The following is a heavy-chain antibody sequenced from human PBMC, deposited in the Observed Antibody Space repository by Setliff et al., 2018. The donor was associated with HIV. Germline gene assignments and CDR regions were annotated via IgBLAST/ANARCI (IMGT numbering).Heavy chain of an antibody. Sequence: ASVKVSCKASGYNFTSYAMHWVRQAPGQRLEWMGWINTGNGNTKYSQMFQGRLTMTRDTSTSTAYMELSSLTSDDTAIYYCARGRLSWSPDFWGQGTLVTVSS. V-gene: IGHV1-3*04. J-gene: IGHJ4*02. CDR1: GYNFTSYA. CDR3: ARGRLSWSPDF. CDR2: INTGNGNT.